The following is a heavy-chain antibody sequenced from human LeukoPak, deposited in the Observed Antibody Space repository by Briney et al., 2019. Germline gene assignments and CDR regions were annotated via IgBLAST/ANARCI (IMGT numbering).Heavy chain of an antibody. CDR2: IYSGGST. J-gene: IGHJ4*02. CDR3: ARSRVWRGPAAFDY. D-gene: IGHD2-2*01. Sequence: GSLRLSCAASGFTVSSNYMSWVRQAPGKGLEWVSVIYSGGSTYYADPVKGRFTISRDNSKNTLYLQMNSLRAEDTAVYYCARSRVWRGPAAFDYWGQGTLVTVSS. V-gene: IGHV3-53*01. CDR1: GFTVSSNY.